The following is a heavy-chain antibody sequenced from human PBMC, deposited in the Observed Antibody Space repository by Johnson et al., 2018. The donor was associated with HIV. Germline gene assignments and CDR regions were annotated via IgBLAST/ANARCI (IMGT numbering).Heavy chain of an antibody. D-gene: IGHD6-13*01. CDR2: ISYDGSNK. V-gene: IGHV3-30*04. CDR3: AKDERAAAGTRGLDAFDI. CDR1: GFIFSNFA. J-gene: IGHJ3*02. Sequence: QVQLVESGGGVVQPGGSLRLSCVASGFIFSNFAMHWVSQAPGKGMVWMAIISYDGSNKYYEDYVNGRVTIYRDNSKNTLYLQMNSLRAEDTAVYYCAKDERAAAGTRGLDAFDIWGQGTMVTVSS.